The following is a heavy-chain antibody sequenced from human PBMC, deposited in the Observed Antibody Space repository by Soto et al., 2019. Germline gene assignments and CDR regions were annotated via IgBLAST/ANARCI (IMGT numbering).Heavy chain of an antibody. CDR3: AREAGPDRWFDP. CDR1: GASISSYF. CDR2: ISTSGTT. D-gene: IGHD6-19*01. J-gene: IGHJ5*02. V-gene: IGHV4-4*07. Sequence: QVQLQELGPGLVEPSETLSLTCTVSGASISSYFWTWIRQPAGKGLDWIGRISTSGTTNYNPSLKSRFTMSVDTSKNHFSLNLSSVTAADTAVYYCAREAGPDRWFDPWGQGTLVTVSS.